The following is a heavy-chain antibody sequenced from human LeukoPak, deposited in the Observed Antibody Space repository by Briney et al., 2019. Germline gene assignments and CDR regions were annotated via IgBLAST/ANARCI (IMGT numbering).Heavy chain of an antibody. CDR2: ISSSSSHM. J-gene: IGHJ1*01. CDR1: GFTFNSYS. CDR3: VRDSGSSYGYYFLH. Sequence: GGSLRLSCAASGFTFNSYSMYWVRQAPGKGLEWVSSISSSSSHMFYADTVKGRFSISRDNANNSLYLQMNSLRAEDTAVYYCVRDSGSSYGYYFLHWGQGTLVTVSS. V-gene: IGHV3-21*01. D-gene: IGHD1-26*01.